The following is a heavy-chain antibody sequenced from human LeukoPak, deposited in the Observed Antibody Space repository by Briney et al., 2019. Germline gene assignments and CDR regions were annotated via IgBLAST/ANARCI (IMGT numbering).Heavy chain of an antibody. J-gene: IGHJ6*03. V-gene: IGHV3-23*01. Sequence: GGSLRLSCAASGFTFSNEAMTWVRQAPGKGLQWVSSISGSGGSTYYADSVKGRFTISRDNSKNTLYLQMNSLRAEDTAVYYCSKDSRSWYYMYVWGKGTTVTVSS. CDR3: SKDSRSWYYMYV. CDR2: ISGSGGST. CDR1: GFTFSNEA. D-gene: IGHD6-13*01.